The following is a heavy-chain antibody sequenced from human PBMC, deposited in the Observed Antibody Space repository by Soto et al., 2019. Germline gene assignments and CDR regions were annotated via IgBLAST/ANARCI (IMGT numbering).Heavy chain of an antibody. CDR3: AKERMGAGVRGYFDY. Sequence: QVQLVESGGGVVQPGKSLRLSCAGSGFTFSSYGMDWVRQAPGKGLEWVAVISYDGSNKYYADSVKGRFPISRDNSKNTLYLQMSSLRADDTAVYYCAKERMGAGVRGYFDYWGQGTLVTVSS. D-gene: IGHD3-10*01. J-gene: IGHJ4*02. CDR2: ISYDGSNK. V-gene: IGHV3-30*18. CDR1: GFTFSSYG.